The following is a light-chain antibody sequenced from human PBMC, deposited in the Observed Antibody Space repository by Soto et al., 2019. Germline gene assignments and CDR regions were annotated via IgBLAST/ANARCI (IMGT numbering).Light chain of an antibody. Sequence: DIQMTQSPSALSASVGDRGTITWRPNQRIYKWLAWYQQKEAKAPSLRIYEASSFESGVPSRFSGSRSGTEFTLTLSSLQPDDFATYSCQQYNSYPPSFGGGTKVDIK. CDR3: QQYNSYPPS. V-gene: IGKV1-5*01. CDR2: EAS. J-gene: IGKJ4*01. CDR1: QRIYKW.